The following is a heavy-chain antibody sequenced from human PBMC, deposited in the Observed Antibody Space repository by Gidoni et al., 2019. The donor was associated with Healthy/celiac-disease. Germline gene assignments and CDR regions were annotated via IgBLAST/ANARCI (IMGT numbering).Heavy chain of an antibody. Sequence: QVQLVQSGAEVKKPGASVKVSCKASGYTFTGYLMHWVRQAPGKGLEWMGRSNPNSGGTNYEQKFQGRVTMTRDTSISTAYMELSRLRSDDTAVNYCARVRSVASGFDPWGQGTLVTVSS. J-gene: IGHJ5*02. CDR2: SNPNSGGT. CDR3: ARVRSVASGFDP. D-gene: IGHD2-15*01. CDR1: GYTFTGYL. V-gene: IGHV1-2*06.